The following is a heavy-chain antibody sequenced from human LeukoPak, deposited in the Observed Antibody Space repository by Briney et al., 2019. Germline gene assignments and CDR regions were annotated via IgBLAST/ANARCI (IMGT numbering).Heavy chain of an antibody. D-gene: IGHD3-10*01. CDR3: ARDGPSMVRAVIPFDI. CDR2: INPHSGGT. V-gene: IGHV1-2*02. Sequence: ASVTVSCKTSGYTFTDYYMHWVRQAPGQGLEWMGWINPHSGGTYYAQKFQGRVTMTRDSSTSTAYMELSNLRSDDTAVYYCARDGPSMVRAVIPFDIWGQGTMVTVSS. CDR1: GYTFTDYY. J-gene: IGHJ3*02.